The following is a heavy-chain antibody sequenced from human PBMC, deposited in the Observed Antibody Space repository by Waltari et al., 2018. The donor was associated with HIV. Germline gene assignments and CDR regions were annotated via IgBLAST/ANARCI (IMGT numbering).Heavy chain of an antibody. V-gene: IGHV3-9*01. CDR2: ITWNSASI. D-gene: IGHD3-10*01. CDR1: GFTFDDYA. CDR3: ARDGEFGSGSFYYFDY. J-gene: IGHJ4*02. Sequence: EVHLVDSGGGLVQPGRSLRLSCAASGFTFDDYAMHWVSGITWNSASIAYAGSVEGRFTISRDNAKNSLYLQMNSLRAEDTALYYCARDGEFGSGSFYYFDYWGQGTLVTVSS.